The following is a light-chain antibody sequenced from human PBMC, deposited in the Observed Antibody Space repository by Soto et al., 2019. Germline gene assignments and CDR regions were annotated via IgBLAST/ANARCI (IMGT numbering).Light chain of an antibody. J-gene: IGKJ4*01. CDR1: HSVDNN. Sequence: EIVMTQSPVTLSSSPGESATLSCRASHSVDNNVAWYQQKPGQAPRLLIYGASSRATGIPDRFSGSGSGTDFTLTISRLEPEDFAVYYCQQYGSSPRTFGRGTKVDIK. CDR2: GAS. V-gene: IGKV3-20*01. CDR3: QQYGSSPRT.